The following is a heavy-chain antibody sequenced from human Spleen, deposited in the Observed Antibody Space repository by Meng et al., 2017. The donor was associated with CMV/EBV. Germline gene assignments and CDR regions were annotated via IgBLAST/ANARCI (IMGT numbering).Heavy chain of an antibody. Sequence: SETLSLTCTVSGGSISSCGYYWSWIRQHPGKGLEWIGNIYYSGSTYYNPSLKSRVTLSVDTSKNQFSLKLSSVTAADTAVYYCAREGTVTTYFDYWGQGNLVTVSS. J-gene: IGHJ4*02. D-gene: IGHD4-11*01. CDR3: AREGTVTTYFDY. CDR2: IYYSGST. CDR1: GGSISSCGYY. V-gene: IGHV4-31*03.